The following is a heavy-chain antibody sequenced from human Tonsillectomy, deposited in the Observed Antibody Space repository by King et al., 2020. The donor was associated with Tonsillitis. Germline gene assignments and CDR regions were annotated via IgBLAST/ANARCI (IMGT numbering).Heavy chain of an antibody. CDR3: AKGAATGKNY. J-gene: IGHJ4*02. CDR2: IRYDGSNK. V-gene: IGHV3-30*02. D-gene: IGHD6-25*01. Sequence: VQLVESGGGVVQPGGSLRLSCAASGFTFSSYDMHWVRQAPGKGLEWVAFIRYDGSNKYYADSVKGRFTISRDNSKNTLYLQMNSLRAEDTAVYYCAKGAATGKNYWGQGTLVTVSS. CDR1: GFTFSSYD.